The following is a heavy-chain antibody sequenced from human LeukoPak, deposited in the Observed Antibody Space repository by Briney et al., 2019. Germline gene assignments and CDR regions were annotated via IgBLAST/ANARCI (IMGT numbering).Heavy chain of an antibody. D-gene: IGHD1-26*01. J-gene: IGHJ1*01. CDR3: ARGSNSGSYYGSEYFHH. V-gene: IGHV3-74*01. CDR1: GFTFSTYW. CDR2: INTDGSNT. Sequence: GGSLRLSCAASGFTFSTYWMHWVRQAPGKGLVWVSRINTDGSNTNYADSVRGRFTISRDNAKNTLYLQMNSLRAEDTAVYYCARGSNSGSYYGSEYFHHWGQGTLVTVSS.